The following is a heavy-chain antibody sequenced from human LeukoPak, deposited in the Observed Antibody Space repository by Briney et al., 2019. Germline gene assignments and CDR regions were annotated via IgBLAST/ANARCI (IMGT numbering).Heavy chain of an antibody. Sequence: SQTLSLTCAVSGGSISSGGYSWSWIRQPPGKGLEWIGYIYYSGSTSYNPSLKSRVTILVDTSKNQFSLKLSSMTAADTAVYYCASSEKDEVLRFLEWSPSFDYWGQGTLVTVSS. V-gene: IGHV4-30-2*05. D-gene: IGHD3-3*01. J-gene: IGHJ4*02. CDR2: IYYSGST. CDR1: GGSISSGGYS. CDR3: ASSEKDEVLRFLEWSPSFDY.